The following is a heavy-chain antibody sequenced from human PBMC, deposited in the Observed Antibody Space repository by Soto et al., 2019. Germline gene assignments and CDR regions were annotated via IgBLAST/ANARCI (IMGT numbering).Heavy chain of an antibody. CDR1: GFTVSTKY. CDR3: ARDPGAGDY. D-gene: IGHD7-27*01. Sequence: GGSLRLSCAASGFTVSTKYMSWVRQAPGKGLEWVSVIYSGGSTFYADSVRGRFTISRDNSKNTVNLQMNSLRAEDTAVYYCARDPGAGDYWGQGTLVTVPS. V-gene: IGHV3-66*01. J-gene: IGHJ4*02. CDR2: IYSGGST.